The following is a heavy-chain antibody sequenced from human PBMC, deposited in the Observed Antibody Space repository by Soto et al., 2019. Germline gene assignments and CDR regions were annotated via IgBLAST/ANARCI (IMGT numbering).Heavy chain of an antibody. CDR2: IYYSGST. CDR1: GGSISSGGYY. J-gene: IGHJ1*01. V-gene: IGHV4-31*03. Sequence: SETLSLTCTVSGGSISSGGYYWSWIRQHPGKGLEWIGYIYYSGSTYYNPSLKSRVTISVDTSKNQFSLKLSSVTAADTAVYYCATNGGYYDTSGPKYFQYWGQGTLVTVSS. CDR3: ATNGGYYDTSGPKYFQY. D-gene: IGHD3-22*01.